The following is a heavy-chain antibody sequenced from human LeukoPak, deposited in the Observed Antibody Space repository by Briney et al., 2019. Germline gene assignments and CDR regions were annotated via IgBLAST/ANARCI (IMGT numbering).Heavy chain of an antibody. V-gene: IGHV1-2*02. CDR2: INPNSGGT. CDR1: GYTFTGYY. CDR3: AREGKAGYHFDY. D-gene: IGHD3-9*01. Sequence: ASVKVSCKASGYTFTGYYMHWVRQAPGQGLEWMGWINPNSGGTDYAQKFQGRVTMTRDTSISTAYMELSRLRSDDTAVYYCAREGKAGYHFDYWGQGTLVTVSS. J-gene: IGHJ4*02.